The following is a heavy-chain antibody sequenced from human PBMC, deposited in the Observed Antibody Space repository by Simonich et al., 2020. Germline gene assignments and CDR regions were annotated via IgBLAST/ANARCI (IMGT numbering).Heavy chain of an antibody. D-gene: IGHD4-17*01. CDR1: GFTFSSYG. Sequence: QVQLVESGGGVVQPGRSLRLSCAASGFTFSSYGRQWVRQAPGKVLEWVEMIGYDGSNKYYSDAVKGRFTIARDNSKNTLYLQMNSLRAEDTAMYYCAKESTVSRWDYYYGMDVWGQGTTVTVSS. J-gene: IGHJ6*02. CDR2: IGYDGSNK. CDR3: AKESTVSRWDYYYGMDV. V-gene: IGHV3-30*02.